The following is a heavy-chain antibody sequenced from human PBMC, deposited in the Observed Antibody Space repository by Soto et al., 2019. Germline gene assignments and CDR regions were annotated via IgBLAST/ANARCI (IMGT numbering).Heavy chain of an antibody. CDR2: IIPILGIA. CDR1: GGTFSSYT. J-gene: IGHJ4*02. Sequence: GASVKVSCKASGGTFSSYTISWVRQAPGQGLEWMGRIIPILGIANYAQKFQGRVTITADKSTSTAYMELSSLRSEDTAVYYCAWVNYGDKPNLDYWGQGTLVTVSS. V-gene: IGHV1-69*02. CDR3: AWVNYGDKPNLDY. D-gene: IGHD4-17*01.